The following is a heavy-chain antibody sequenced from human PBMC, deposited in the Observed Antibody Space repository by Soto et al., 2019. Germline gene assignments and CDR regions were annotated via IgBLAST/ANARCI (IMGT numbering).Heavy chain of an antibody. CDR1: GYTFTGYY. J-gene: IGHJ4*02. D-gene: IGHD1-26*01. V-gene: IGHV1-2*02. Sequence: ASGEVSCSASGYTFTGYYMHWVRQAPGQGLEWMGWINPNSGGTNYAQKFQGRVTMTRVTSISAAYMELSSLTSADTAVYYCARFVRHQLPTIDYWGQGARVTV. CDR2: INPNSGGT. CDR3: ARFVRHQLPTIDY.